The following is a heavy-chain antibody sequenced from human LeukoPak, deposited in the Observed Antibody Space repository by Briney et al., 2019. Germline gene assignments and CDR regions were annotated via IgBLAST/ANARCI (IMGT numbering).Heavy chain of an antibody. Sequence: ASVKVSCKASGYIFTSYYIHWVRQAPGQGPEWMGILNPSGGSTTYAQKFQGRVSMTSDISTSTIYVELSSLTSEDTALYYCARESGFCSDGACNPDHWGQGTLVTVSS. J-gene: IGHJ4*02. CDR2: LNPSGGST. D-gene: IGHD2-15*01. V-gene: IGHV1-46*01. CDR3: ARESGFCSDGACNPDH. CDR1: GYIFTSYY.